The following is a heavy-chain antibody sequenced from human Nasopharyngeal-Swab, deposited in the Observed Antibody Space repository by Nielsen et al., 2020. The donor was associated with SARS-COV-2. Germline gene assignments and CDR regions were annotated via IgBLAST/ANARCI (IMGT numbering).Heavy chain of an antibody. CDR1: GFTFSSYA. CDR3: AKVRDSSSWSDAFDI. D-gene: IGHD6-13*01. V-gene: IGHV3-23*01. Sequence: GESLKISCAASGFTFSSYAMSWVRQAPGKGLEWVSAISGSGGSTYYADSVKGRFTISRDNSKNTLYLHMNSLRAEDTAVYYCAKVRDSSSWSDAFDIWGQGTMVTVSS. J-gene: IGHJ3*02. CDR2: ISGSGGST.